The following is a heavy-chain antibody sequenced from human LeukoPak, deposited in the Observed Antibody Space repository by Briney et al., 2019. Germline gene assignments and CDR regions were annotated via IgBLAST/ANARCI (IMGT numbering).Heavy chain of an antibody. CDR1: GGSISSSSYY. CDR3: ARVPSGGSYGIQLDY. J-gene: IGHJ4*02. Sequence: SETLSLTCTVSGGSISSSSYYWGWIRQPPGKGLEWIGSIYYSGSTYYNPSLKSRVTISVDTSKNQFSLKLSSVTAADTAVYYCARVPSGGSYGIQLDYWGQGTLVTVSS. D-gene: IGHD3-10*01. V-gene: IGHV4-39*07. CDR2: IYYSGST.